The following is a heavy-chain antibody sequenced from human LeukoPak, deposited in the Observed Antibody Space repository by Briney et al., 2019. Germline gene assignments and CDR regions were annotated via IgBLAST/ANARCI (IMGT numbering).Heavy chain of an antibody. CDR1: GYTFTSYA. Sequence: ASVKVSCKASGYTFTSYAMHWVRQAPGQGLEWMGWITPSGGTNYPQKFQGRVAITRDTSTTTAYMDLSRLTSDDTAVYYCARDRYGDGFAHFDYWGQGALVTVSS. CDR3: ARDRYGDGFAHFDY. D-gene: IGHD5-24*01. CDR2: ITPSGGT. V-gene: IGHV1-2*02. J-gene: IGHJ4*02.